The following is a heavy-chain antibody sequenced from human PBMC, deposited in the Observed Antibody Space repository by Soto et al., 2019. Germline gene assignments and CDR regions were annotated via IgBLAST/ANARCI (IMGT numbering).Heavy chain of an antibody. Sequence: EVRLLESGGGLVQPGGSLRLSCVASGFTFSNYAMSWVRQAPGKGLEWVSVVTGRSSSTYYADSVEGRFTISRDNSRNTLFLAMDSPGAEDPARFYCAKPPPSKKNPRRWGDAFHIWGQGTSLTVSS. D-gene: IGHD3-16*01. CDR1: GFTFSNYA. J-gene: IGHJ3*02. CDR3: AKPPPSKKNPRRWGDAFHI. V-gene: IGHV3-23*01. CDR2: VTGRSSST.